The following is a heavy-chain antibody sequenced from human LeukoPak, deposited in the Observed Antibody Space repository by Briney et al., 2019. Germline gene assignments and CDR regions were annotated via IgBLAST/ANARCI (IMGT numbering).Heavy chain of an antibody. CDR1: GYTFTSYG. D-gene: IGHD5-18*01. J-gene: IGHJ4*02. Sequence: GASVKVSCKASGYTFTSYGISWVRQAPGQGLGWMGWISAYNGNTNYAQKLQGRVTMTTDTSTSTAYMELRSLRSDDTAVYYCARLPPPKRGYSYGPPYDYWGQGTLVTVSS. CDR3: ARLPPPKRGYSYGPPYDY. V-gene: IGHV1-18*01. CDR2: ISAYNGNT.